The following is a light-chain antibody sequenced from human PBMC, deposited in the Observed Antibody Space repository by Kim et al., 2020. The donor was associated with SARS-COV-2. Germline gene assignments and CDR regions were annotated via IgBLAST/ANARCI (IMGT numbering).Light chain of an antibody. CDR3: ASWDDSLGGPVV. Sequence: QRVTISCSGSSSNIGNNHVYWYREFPGTAHKLLIYNNDRRPSAVPDRFSGSKSGTSATLAISGLRSEDEADYVCASWDDSLGGPVVFGGGTQLTVL. CDR1: SSNIGNNH. CDR2: NND. J-gene: IGLJ2*01. V-gene: IGLV1-47*01.